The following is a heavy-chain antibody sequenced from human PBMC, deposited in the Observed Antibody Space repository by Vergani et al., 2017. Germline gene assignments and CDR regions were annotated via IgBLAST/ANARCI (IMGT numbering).Heavy chain of an antibody. D-gene: IGHD6-6*01. V-gene: IGHV1-18*01. CDR3: ARGRIAARPYYYYYYMDV. CDR2: ISAYNGNT. Sequence: QEQLVQSGSELKKPGASVKVSCKASGYTFTSYGISWVRQAPGQGLEWMGWISAYNGNTNYAQKLQGRVTMTTDTSTSTAYMELRSLRSDDTAVYYCARGRIAARPYYYYYYMDVWGKGTTVTVSS. J-gene: IGHJ6*03. CDR1: GYTFTSYG.